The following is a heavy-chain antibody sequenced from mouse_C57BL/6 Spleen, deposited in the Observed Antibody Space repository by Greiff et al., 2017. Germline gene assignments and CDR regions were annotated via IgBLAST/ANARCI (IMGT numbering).Heavy chain of an antibody. D-gene: IGHD3-2*02. CDR3: ARRTAQASFAY. CDR1: GFTFSDYG. J-gene: IGHJ3*01. CDR2: ISSGSSTI. Sequence: EVQLVESGGGLVKPGGSLKLSCAASGFTFSDYGMHWVRQAPETGLEWVAYISSGSSTIYYADTVKGRFTISRDNAKNTLFLQMTSLRSEDTAMYYCARRTAQASFAYWGQGTLVTVSA. V-gene: IGHV5-17*01.